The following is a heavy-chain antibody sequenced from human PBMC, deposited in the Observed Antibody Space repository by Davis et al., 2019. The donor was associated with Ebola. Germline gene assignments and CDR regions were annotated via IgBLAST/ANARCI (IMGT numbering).Heavy chain of an antibody. CDR1: GFTFSSYG. V-gene: IGHV3-33*01. D-gene: IGHD2-21*01. CDR2: IWYDGSNK. CDR3: AREGRGVILDY. Sequence: GGSLRLSCAASGFTFSSYGMHWVRQAPGKGLEWVAVIWYDGSNKYYADSVKGRFTISRDNSKNTLYLQMNSLGAEDTAVYYCAREGRGVILDYWGQGTLVTVSS. J-gene: IGHJ4*02.